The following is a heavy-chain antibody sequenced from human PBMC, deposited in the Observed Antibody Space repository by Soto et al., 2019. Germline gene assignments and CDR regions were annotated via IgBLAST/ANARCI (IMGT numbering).Heavy chain of an antibody. CDR3: ARLVDSGDIHGFDY. Sequence: ESGGGLVQPGGSLKLSCAASGFTFSGSAMHWVRQASGKGLEWIGRIRSKTKSYATAYAASVNGRFTVSRDDSKNTAYLQMNSLKTEDTAVYFCARLVDSGDIHGFDYWGQGALVTVSS. J-gene: IGHJ4*02. CDR1: GFTFSGSA. D-gene: IGHD4-17*01. V-gene: IGHV3-73*01. CDR2: IRSKTKSYAT.